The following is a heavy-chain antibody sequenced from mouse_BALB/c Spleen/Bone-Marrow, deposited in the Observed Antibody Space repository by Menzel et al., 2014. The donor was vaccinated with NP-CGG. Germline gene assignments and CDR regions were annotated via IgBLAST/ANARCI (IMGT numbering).Heavy chain of an antibody. Sequence: DVQLVESGGGLVQPGGSLKLSCVASGFTFSSYGMSWVRQTPDKRLELVATINNNGGSTYYPDSVKGQFTISRDNAKNTLYLQMSSLKSEDTAMYYCARVYGWYFDVWGAATTATVSS. CDR3: ARVYGWYFDV. D-gene: IGHD1-1*01. CDR1: GFTFSSYG. CDR2: INNNGGST. J-gene: IGHJ1*01. V-gene: IGHV5-6-3*01.